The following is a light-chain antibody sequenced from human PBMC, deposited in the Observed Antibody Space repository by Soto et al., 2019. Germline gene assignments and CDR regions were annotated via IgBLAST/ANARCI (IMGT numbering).Light chain of an antibody. CDR1: NSNIGNNY. J-gene: IGLJ2*01. Sequence: QSVLTQPPSVSAAPEQKVTISCSGSNSNIGNNYVSWYQQVPGTAPQLLIYEDYKRPSGISGRFSGSKSGTSATLGISGLQTGDEAYYYCGTWDSTLSAVVFGGGTKLTVL. CDR3: GTWDSTLSAVV. V-gene: IGLV1-51*02. CDR2: EDY.